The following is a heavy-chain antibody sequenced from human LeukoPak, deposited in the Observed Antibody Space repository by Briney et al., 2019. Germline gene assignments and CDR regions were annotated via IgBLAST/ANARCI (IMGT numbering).Heavy chain of an antibody. CDR3: ARGGSPPEALGDAFDI. CDR2: ISSSGTYI. D-gene: IGHD1-26*01. V-gene: IGHV3-21*01. CDR1: AFTFSTYN. Sequence: PGGSLRLSCAASAFTFSTYNMNWVRQAPGKGLEWVSSISSSGTYIYYADSLKGRFTISRDNAKNSLHLQMNSLRAEDTAVYFCARGGSPPEALGDAFDIWGQGTMVTVSS. J-gene: IGHJ3*02.